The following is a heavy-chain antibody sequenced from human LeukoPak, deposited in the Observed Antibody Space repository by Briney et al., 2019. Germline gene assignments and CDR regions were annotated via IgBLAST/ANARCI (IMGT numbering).Heavy chain of an antibody. J-gene: IGHJ4*02. CDR1: GFTFSSYS. D-gene: IGHD2-15*01. Sequence: GGSLRLSCAASGFTFSSYSMNWVRQAPGKGLEWVSSISSSSSYIYYADSVKGRFTISRDNAKNSLYLQMNSLRAEDTAVCYCARDYCSGGSCYGYAFDYWGQGTLVTVSS. CDR2: ISSSSSYI. CDR3: ARDYCSGGSCYGYAFDY. V-gene: IGHV3-21*01.